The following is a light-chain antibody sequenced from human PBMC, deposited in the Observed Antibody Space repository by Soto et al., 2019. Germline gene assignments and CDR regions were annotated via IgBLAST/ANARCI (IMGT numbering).Light chain of an antibody. V-gene: IGLV1-40*01. CDR2: GNS. CDR1: SSNIGAGYD. CDR3: QSYDSSLSGWV. Sequence: QSVLTQPPSVSGAPGQRVTISCTGSSSNIGAGYDVHWYQLLPGTAPKLLIYGNSNRPSGVPDRFSGSKSGTSASLAITGLQAEDEADYYCQSYDSSLSGWVFGRGTKLTVL. J-gene: IGLJ3*02.